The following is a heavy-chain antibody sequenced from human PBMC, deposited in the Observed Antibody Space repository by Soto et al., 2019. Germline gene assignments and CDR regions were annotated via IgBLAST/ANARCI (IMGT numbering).Heavy chain of an antibody. J-gene: IGHJ4*02. D-gene: IGHD6-13*01. CDR2: IIPIFGTA. Sequence: SVKLSCKASGSSVISYAISWVRQDPGQGLEWMGGIIPIFGTANYAQRFQGRVTITADKSTSTAYMELSSLRSEDTAVYYCATIGYSSSWPRFDYWGQGTLVTVSS. CDR3: ATIGYSSSWPRFDY. V-gene: IGHV1-69*06. CDR1: GSSVISYA.